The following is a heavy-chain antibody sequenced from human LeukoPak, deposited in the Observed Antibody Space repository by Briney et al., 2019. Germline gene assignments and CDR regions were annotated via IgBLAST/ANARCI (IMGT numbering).Heavy chain of an antibody. V-gene: IGHV4-59*08. CDR1: GGSFRTYY. Sequence: PSETLSLTGTVTGGSFRTYYWSWIRQSPGKGLEWIGYLYYNGSPNYNPSLRSRVTMSIDTSKNQFSLNLSSVTAADAAVFYCARHGSDWAFDFWGRGTLVTVSS. J-gene: IGHJ4*02. CDR3: ARHGSDWAFDF. D-gene: IGHD6-19*01. CDR2: LYYNGSP.